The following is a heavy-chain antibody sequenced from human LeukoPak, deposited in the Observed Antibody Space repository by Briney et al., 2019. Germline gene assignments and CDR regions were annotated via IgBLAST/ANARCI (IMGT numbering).Heavy chain of an antibody. D-gene: IGHD3-10*01. CDR2: INPNSRGT. Sequence: ASVKVSCKASGYTFTGYYMHWVRQAPGQGLEWMGWINPNSRGTNYAQKFQGRVTMTRDTSISTAYMELSRLRSDDTAVYYCARVWHYYGSGSYCLDYWGQGTLVTVSS. CDR1: GYTFTGYY. J-gene: IGHJ4*02. V-gene: IGHV1-2*02. CDR3: ARVWHYYGSGSYCLDY.